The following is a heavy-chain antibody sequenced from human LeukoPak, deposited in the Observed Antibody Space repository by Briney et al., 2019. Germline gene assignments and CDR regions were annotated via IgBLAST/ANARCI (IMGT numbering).Heavy chain of an antibody. D-gene: IGHD6-6*01. CDR2: IYFSGNT. CDR3: ARARSREARPDWFDP. Sequence: PSETLSLTCTVSVGSISSYYWSGTRQPAGKGLEWIGRIYFSGNTNHNPSLKSRVTMSVDTSRNQLYLALRSVTAADTAVYYCARARSREARPDWFDPWGQGTLVTVSS. V-gene: IGHV4-4*07. J-gene: IGHJ5*02. CDR1: VGSISSYY.